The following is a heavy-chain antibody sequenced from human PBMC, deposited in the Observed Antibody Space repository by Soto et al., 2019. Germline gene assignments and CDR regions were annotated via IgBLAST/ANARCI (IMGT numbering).Heavy chain of an antibody. V-gene: IGHV3-23*01. D-gene: IGHD3-22*01. CDR2: ISGSGGST. CDR1: GFTFSSYA. J-gene: IGHJ3*02. CDR3: AKARGSSSGYYPDAFDI. Sequence: EVQLLESGGGLVQPGGSLRLSGAASGFTFSSYAMSWVRQAPGKGLEWASAISGSGGSTYYADSVKGRFTISRDNSKNTLYLQMNSLRAEDTAVYYCAKARGSSSGYYPDAFDIWGQGTMVTVSS.